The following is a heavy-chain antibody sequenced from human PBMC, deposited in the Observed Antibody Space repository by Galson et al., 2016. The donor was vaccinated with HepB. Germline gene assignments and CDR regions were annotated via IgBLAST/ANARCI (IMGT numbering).Heavy chain of an antibody. CDR1: GFTFDDYA. Sequence: SLRLSCAASGFTFDDYAMHWVRQAPGKGLEWVSSISWNSGNIGHADSVKGRFKISRGNDKNSLYLQMKSLRAEDTALYYCARGYLTYFEHWGQGTLVTVSS. CDR3: ARGYLTYFEH. CDR2: ISWNSGNI. D-gene: IGHD2-15*01. J-gene: IGHJ4*02. V-gene: IGHV3-9*01.